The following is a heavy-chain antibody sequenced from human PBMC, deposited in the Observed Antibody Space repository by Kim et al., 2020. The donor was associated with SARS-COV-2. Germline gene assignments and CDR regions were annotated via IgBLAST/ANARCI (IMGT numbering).Heavy chain of an antibody. CDR2: MNAETGNT. V-gene: IGHV1-8*01. Sequence: ASVKVSCKTSGYSFMKHHINWVRQVSGQGLEWMGWMNAETGNTGIAQKFQGRVTMTKDTSITTAYLELSRLAFDDTAVYYCARRAEDYGSGAYEYFDFWGQGSLVTVSS. CDR3: ARRAEDYGSGAYEYFDF. CDR1: GYSFMKHH. J-gene: IGHJ4*02. D-gene: IGHD3-10*01.